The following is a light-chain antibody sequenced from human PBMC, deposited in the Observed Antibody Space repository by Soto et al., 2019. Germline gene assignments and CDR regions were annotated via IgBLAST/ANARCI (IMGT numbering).Light chain of an antibody. CDR3: TSYSISTAYL. CDR2: EVN. CDR1: SSDVGGYDY. Sequence: QSVLTQPASVSGSPGQSITISCTGTSSDVGGYDYVSWYQLHPGKAPKLMVFEVNNRPSGVSYRFSGSKSGNTASLTISGLQAEDEDDYFRTSYSISTAYLFRTRNKVTXL. V-gene: IGLV2-14*01. J-gene: IGLJ1*01.